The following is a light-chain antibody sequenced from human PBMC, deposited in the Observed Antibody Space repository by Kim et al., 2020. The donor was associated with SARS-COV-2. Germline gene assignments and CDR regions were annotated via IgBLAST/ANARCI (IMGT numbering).Light chain of an antibody. CDR2: GKN. CDR1: SLRSYY. V-gene: IGLV3-19*01. Sequence: ALGQTVRITCQGDSLRSYYATWYQQKPGQAPVLVIYGKNNRPSGIPDRFSGSSSGNTASLTITGAQAEDEADYYCNSRDSSGHLLVFGGGTQLTVL. CDR3: NSRDSSGHLLV. J-gene: IGLJ3*02.